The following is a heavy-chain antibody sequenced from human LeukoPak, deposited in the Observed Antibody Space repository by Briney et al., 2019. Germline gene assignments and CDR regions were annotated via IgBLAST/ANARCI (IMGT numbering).Heavy chain of an antibody. D-gene: IGHD6-13*01. CDR2: ISGSGDST. CDR3: AKTRPLDSSSWSHGDY. V-gene: IGHV3-23*01. J-gene: IGHJ4*02. CDR1: GFTFSSYA. Sequence: GGSLRLSCAASGFTFSSYAMSWVRQAPGEGLEWVSAISGSGDSTYYGDSVKGRFTISRDNSKNTLYLQMNSLRAEDTAVYYCAKTRPLDSSSWSHGDYWGQGTLVTVSS.